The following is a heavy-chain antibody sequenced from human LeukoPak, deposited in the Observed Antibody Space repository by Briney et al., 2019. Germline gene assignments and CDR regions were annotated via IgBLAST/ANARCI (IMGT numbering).Heavy chain of an antibody. D-gene: IGHD2-2*01. J-gene: IGHJ6*03. Sequence: ASVKVSCNSSGYTFTGYYMHWVRQAPGQGLEWMGWINPNSGGTNYAQKFQGRVTMTRDTSISTAYMELSRLRSDDTAVYYCAVIGRDCSSTSCYSRSYYYYYYMDVWGKGTTVTVSS. CDR2: INPNSGGT. CDR3: AVIGRDCSSTSCYSRSYYYYYYMDV. CDR1: GYTFTGYY. V-gene: IGHV1-2*02.